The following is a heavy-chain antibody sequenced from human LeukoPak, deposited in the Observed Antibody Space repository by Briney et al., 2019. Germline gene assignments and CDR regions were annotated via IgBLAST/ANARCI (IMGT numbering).Heavy chain of an antibody. CDR1: GFTFSSFV. CDR3: AKSRYLGTSAYYLSPLDY. V-gene: IGHV3-23*01. CDR2: ISGSGDNT. D-gene: IGHD3-3*01. Sequence: PGGSLRLSCAASGFTFSSFVLSWVRQAPGKGLEWVAAISGSGDNTYFAASVEGRFTISRDNSKNTLYLQMNSLRAEDTALYYCAKSRYLGTSAYYLSPLDYWGQGTLVTVSS. J-gene: IGHJ4*02.